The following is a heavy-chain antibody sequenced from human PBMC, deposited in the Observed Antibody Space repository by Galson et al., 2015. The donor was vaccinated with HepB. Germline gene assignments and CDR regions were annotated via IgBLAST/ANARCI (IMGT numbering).Heavy chain of an antibody. CDR1: GFTFTSYA. V-gene: IGHV1-3*01. J-gene: IGHJ4*02. CDR3: ARDPYNWNYVMDY. D-gene: IGHD1-7*01. Sequence: SCAASGFTFTSYAMHWVRQAPGQRLEWMGWINAGNGNTKYSQKFQGRVTITRDTSASTAYMELSSLRSEDTAVYYCARDPYNWNYVMDYWGQGTLVAVSS. CDR2: INAGNGNT.